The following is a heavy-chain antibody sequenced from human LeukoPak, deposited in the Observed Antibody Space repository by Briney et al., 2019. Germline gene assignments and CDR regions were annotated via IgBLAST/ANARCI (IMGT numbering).Heavy chain of an antibody. V-gene: IGHV4-59*01. J-gene: IGHJ6*02. Sequence: PSETLSLTCTVSGGSINSYCWSWIRQSPGKGLEWIGYIYHSGSTSYNPSLKSRATISVDTSKNQFSLRLSSVTAADTAVYHCARGRPPHYGMDVWGQGTTVTVPS. CDR1: GGSINSYC. CDR2: IYHSGST. CDR3: ARGRPPHYGMDV.